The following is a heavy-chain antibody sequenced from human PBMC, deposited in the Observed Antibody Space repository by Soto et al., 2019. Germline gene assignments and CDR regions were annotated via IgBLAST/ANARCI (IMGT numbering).Heavy chain of an antibody. CDR3: AKVLQYYDTPYGLDV. V-gene: IGHV1-24*01. J-gene: IGHJ6*02. D-gene: IGHD3-22*01. CDR2: FDPEDGET. Sequence: ASVKVSCKVSGYTLTELSMHWVRQAPGKGLEWMGGFDPEDGETIYAQKFQGRVTMTRNTSISTAYMELNSLRAEDTAVYYCAKVLQYYDTPYGLDVWGQGTTVTVSS. CDR1: GYTLTELS.